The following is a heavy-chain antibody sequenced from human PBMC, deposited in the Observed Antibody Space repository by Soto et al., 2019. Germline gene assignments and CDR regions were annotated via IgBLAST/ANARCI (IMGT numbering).Heavy chain of an antibody. J-gene: IGHJ5*01. Sequence: SETLSLTSPLSAGSISSGGYYWTWTPQHPGKGLEWIGYTYYRRSTYNNPSLKSRVTISVDTSKNQFSLELSSVTAADTAVYYCARVDYDILTGYLGPYWFDSWGQGTLVTVSS. CDR3: ARVDYDILTGYLGPYWFDS. CDR2: TYYRRST. D-gene: IGHD3-9*01. CDR1: AGSISSGGYY. V-gene: IGHV4-31*03.